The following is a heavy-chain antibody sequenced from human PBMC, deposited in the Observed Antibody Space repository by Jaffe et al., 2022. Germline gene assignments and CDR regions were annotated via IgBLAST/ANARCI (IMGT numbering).Heavy chain of an antibody. CDR3: VSPITMVRGVDDAFDI. CDR2: IYPGDSDT. CDR1: GYSFTSYW. D-gene: IGHD3-10*01. Sequence: EVQLVQSGAEVKKPGESLKISCKGSGYSFTSYWIGWVRQMPGKGLEWMGIIYPGDSDTRYSPSFQGQVTISADKSISTAYLQWSSLKASDTAMYYCVSPITMVRGVDDAFDIWGQGTMVTVSS. V-gene: IGHV5-51*03. J-gene: IGHJ3*02.